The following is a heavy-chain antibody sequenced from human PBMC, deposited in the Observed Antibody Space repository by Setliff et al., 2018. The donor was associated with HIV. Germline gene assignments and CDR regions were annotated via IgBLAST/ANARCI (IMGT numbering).Heavy chain of an antibody. CDR1: GGSISAYY. CDR3: AREAGEYPVTDYYYYYYMDV. J-gene: IGHJ6*03. V-gene: IGHV4-4*07. Sequence: PSETLSLTCTVSGGSISAYYWSWIRQPAGKGLEYIGRIFAGGSTNYNPSLRSRVTISINTSKNQFSLELSSVTAADTAVYYCAREAGEYPVTDYYYYYYMDVWGKGTTVTVSS. CDR2: IFAGGST. D-gene: IGHD4-17*01.